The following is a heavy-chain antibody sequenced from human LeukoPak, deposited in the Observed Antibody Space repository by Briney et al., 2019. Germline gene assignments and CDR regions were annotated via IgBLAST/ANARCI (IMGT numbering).Heavy chain of an antibody. CDR1: GFTFSSYW. Sequence: PGGSLRLSCAASGFTFSSYWMSWVRQAPGKGLEWVANIKQDGSEKYYMDSVKGRFTISRDNAKNSLYLQMNSLRAEDTAVYYCARESSGWSQSDPFDYWGQGTLVTVSS. CDR3: ARESSGWSQSDPFDY. V-gene: IGHV3-7*01. CDR2: IKQDGSEK. D-gene: IGHD6-19*01. J-gene: IGHJ4*02.